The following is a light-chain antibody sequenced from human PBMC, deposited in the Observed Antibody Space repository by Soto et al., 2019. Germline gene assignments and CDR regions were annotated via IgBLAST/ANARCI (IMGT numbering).Light chain of an antibody. CDR3: SSYTSSSSAVV. V-gene: IGLV2-14*01. CDR2: DVN. J-gene: IGLJ2*01. CDR1: SSNVGTYYY. Sequence: QSALTQPPSVSGSPGQRITISCTGTSSNVGTYYYVSWYQQHPGKAPKLMIYDVNNRPSGVPDRFSGSKSGNTASLTISGLQAEDEADYYCSSYTSSSSAVVFGGGTKLTVL.